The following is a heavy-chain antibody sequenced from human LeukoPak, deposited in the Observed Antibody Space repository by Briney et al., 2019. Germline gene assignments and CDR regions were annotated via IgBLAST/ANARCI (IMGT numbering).Heavy chain of an antibody. D-gene: IGHD3-10*01. CDR1: GGSISTYH. J-gene: IGHJ4*02. Sequence: SETLSLTCTVSGGSISTYHWTWIRQPPGKGLEWIGSIYHSGGTYYNPSLKSRVTISVDTSKNQFSFKLSSVTAADTALYYCVRDSLYYYGSGSYYLDYWGQGALVTVSS. CDR2: IYHSGGT. CDR3: VRDSLYYYGSGSYYLDY. V-gene: IGHV4-38-2*02.